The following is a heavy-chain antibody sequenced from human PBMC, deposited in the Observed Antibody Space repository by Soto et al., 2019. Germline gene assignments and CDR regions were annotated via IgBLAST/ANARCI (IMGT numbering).Heavy chain of an antibody. CDR3: ARHIAVAGTIDY. Sequence: SETLSLTCTVSGGSISSSSYYWGWIRQPPGKGLEWIGSIYYSGSTYYNPSLKSRVTISVDTSKNQFSLKLRSVTAADTAVYYCARHIAVAGTIDYWGQGTLVTVS. CDR2: IYYSGST. CDR1: GGSISSSSYY. J-gene: IGHJ4*02. V-gene: IGHV4-39*01. D-gene: IGHD6-19*01.